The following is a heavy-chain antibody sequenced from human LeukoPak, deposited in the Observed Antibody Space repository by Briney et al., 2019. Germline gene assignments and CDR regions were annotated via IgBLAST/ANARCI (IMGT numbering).Heavy chain of an antibody. Sequence: ASVKVSCKASGYTFTSYDINWVRQPPGQGLEWMVCISAYNGNTNYAQKLQGRVTMTTDTSTSTAYMELRSLRSDDTAVYYCAREYGLNWFDPWGQGTLVTVSS. J-gene: IGHJ5*02. CDR3: AREYGLNWFDP. CDR2: ISAYNGNT. CDR1: GYTFTSYD. V-gene: IGHV1-18*01. D-gene: IGHD4-17*01.